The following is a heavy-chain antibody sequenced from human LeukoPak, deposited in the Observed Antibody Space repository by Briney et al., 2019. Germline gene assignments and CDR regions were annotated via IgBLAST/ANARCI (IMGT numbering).Heavy chain of an antibody. CDR2: IYYSGST. V-gene: IGHV4-59*01. CDR1: GGSISSYY. Sequence: TSETLSLTCTVSGGSISSYYWSWIRQPPGKGLEWIGYIYYSGSTNYNPSLKSRVTISVDTSKNQFSLKLSSVTAADTAVYYCARGHRMRHAPAFDYWGQGTLVTVSS. D-gene: IGHD1-14*01. J-gene: IGHJ4*02. CDR3: ARGHRMRHAPAFDY.